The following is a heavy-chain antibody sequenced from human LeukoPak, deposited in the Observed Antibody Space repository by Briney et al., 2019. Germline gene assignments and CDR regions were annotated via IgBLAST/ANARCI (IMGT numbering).Heavy chain of an antibody. CDR1: GLSFSSFA. CDR2: IRGNGET. V-gene: IGHV3-23*01. CDR3: AKASWVSSTDAVR. Sequence: GGSLRLSCAASGLSFSSFAVSWVRQGPARGLEWVSSIRGNGETFCADSVKGRFTLSSDSSRNTVYFRLNNLRVEDTAIYYCAKASWVSSTDAVRWGQGTLVTVSS. J-gene: IGHJ4*02. D-gene: IGHD3-16*01.